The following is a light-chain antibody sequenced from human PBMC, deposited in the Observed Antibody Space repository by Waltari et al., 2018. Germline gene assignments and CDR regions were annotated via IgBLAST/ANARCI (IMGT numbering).Light chain of an antibody. CDR3: QQANSFPHT. V-gene: IGKV1-12*01. J-gene: IGKJ2*01. CDR2: AAS. Sequence: RLTITCRGRQVISSWLTWYQQKPGKAPKLLIYAASSLQSGVPSRFSGSGSGTDFTLTISSLQPEDFATYYCQQANSFPHTFGQGTKLEIK. CDR1: QVISSW.